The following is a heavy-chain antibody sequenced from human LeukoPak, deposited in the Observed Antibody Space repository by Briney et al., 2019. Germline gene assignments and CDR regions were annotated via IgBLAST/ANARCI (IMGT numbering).Heavy chain of an antibody. CDR2: ISSSSRTI. CDR1: GFTFSNYN. V-gene: IGHV3-48*02. J-gene: IGHJ4*02. D-gene: IGHD3-16*01. Sequence: GGSLRLSCAASGFTFSNYNMNWVRQAPGKGLEWVSYISSSSRTIYYADSVGGRFSISRDNAKNSLYLQMNSLRDEDTAVYYCARAQAGGDSYYDSGTSPNIHYWGQGTLVTVSS. CDR3: ARAQAGGDSYYDSGTSPNIHY.